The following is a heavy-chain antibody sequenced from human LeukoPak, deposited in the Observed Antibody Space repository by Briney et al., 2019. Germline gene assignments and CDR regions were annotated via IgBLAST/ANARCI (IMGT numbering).Heavy chain of an antibody. CDR2: ISAYNGNT. Sequence: ASVNVSCKASGYTFTSYGISWVRQAPGQGLEWMGWISAYNGNTNYAQKLQGRVTMTTDTSTRTAYMELRSLRSDDTAVYYCARNLLGYCSGGSCYINWFDPWGQGTLVTVSS. D-gene: IGHD2-15*01. V-gene: IGHV1-18*04. CDR1: GYTFTSYG. CDR3: ARNLLGYCSGGSCYINWFDP. J-gene: IGHJ5*02.